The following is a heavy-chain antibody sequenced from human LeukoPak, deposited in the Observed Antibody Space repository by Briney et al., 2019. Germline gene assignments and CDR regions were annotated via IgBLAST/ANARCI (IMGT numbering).Heavy chain of an antibody. Sequence: GASVKVSCKASGGTFSSYAISWVRQAPGQGLEWMGWIRPNTGGTNYAQKFQGRVTMTRDTSISTAYMELSRLISDDTAVYYCARDDSEERWLQFGHYWGQGTLVTVSS. CDR2: IRPNTGGT. V-gene: IGHV1-2*02. D-gene: IGHD5-24*01. CDR3: ARDDSEERWLQFGHY. CDR1: GGTFSSYA. J-gene: IGHJ4*02.